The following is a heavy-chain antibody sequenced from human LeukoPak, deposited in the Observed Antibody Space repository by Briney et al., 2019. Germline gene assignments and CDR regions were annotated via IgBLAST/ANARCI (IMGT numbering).Heavy chain of an antibody. CDR3: ARHRYDFWSGYYNY. Sequence: GSLRLSCAASGFTFDDYAMHWIRQPPGKGLEWIGYIYYSGSTNYNPSLKSRVTISVDTSKNQFSLKLSSVTAADTAVYYCARHRYDFWSGYYNYWGQGTLVTVSS. D-gene: IGHD3-3*01. CDR1: GFTFDDYA. V-gene: IGHV4-59*08. J-gene: IGHJ4*02. CDR2: IYYSGST.